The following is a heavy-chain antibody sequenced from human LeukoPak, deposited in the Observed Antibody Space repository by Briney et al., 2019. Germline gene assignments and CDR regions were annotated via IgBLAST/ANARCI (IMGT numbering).Heavy chain of an antibody. D-gene: IGHD6-19*01. V-gene: IGHV3-74*01. CDR2: INSDGSST. J-gene: IGHJ4*02. Sequence: GGSLRLSCVASQFTFSSDWMHWVRQAPGKGLVWVSRINSDGSSTSYADSVKGRFTISRDNAKNTFYLQMNSLRAEDTAVYYCARGMAYSSGWFPFDYWGQGSLVTVSS. CDR1: QFTFSSDW. CDR3: ARGMAYSSGWFPFDY.